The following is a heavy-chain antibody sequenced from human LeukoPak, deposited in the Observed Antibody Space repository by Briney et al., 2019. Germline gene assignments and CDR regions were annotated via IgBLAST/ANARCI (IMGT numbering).Heavy chain of an antibody. CDR1: GFTFSSYD. CDR3: ARSKLDY. CDR2: IRYNGSNK. Sequence: GGSLRLSCAASGFTFSSYDMHWVRQAPGKGLEWVAFIRYNGSNKYYADSVKGRFTISRENSKNTLYLQMNSLRAEDTAVYYCARSKLDYWGQGTLVTVSS. J-gene: IGHJ4*02. V-gene: IGHV3-30*02. D-gene: IGHD4-11*01.